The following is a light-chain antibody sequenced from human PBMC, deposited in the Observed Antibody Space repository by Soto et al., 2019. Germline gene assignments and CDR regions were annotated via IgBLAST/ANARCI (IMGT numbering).Light chain of an antibody. CDR2: DAS. CDR3: QQYGSSYT. CDR1: QSVSSY. Sequence: EIVLTQSPGTLSLSPGERATLSCRASQSVSSYLAWYQQKPGQAPRLLIYDASSRATGIPDRFSGSGSGTDFTLTISSLEPEDFAVYYCQQYGSSYTFGQGTKLEIK. V-gene: IGKV3-20*01. J-gene: IGKJ2*01.